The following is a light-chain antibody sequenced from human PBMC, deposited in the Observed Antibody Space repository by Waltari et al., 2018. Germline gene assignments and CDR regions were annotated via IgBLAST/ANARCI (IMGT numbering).Light chain of an antibody. CDR1: QTISRY. CDR2: AAS. V-gene: IGKV1-39*01. J-gene: IGKJ1*01. CDR3: QESYSFTRT. Sequence: DIQMTQSPSSLSASVGDRVTITSRASQTISRYLNWYQQKPGKAPNLLIYAASSLQSGVPSRFSGSGSGRDFTLIITSLQPEDFATYYCQESYSFTRTFGQGTKVEIK.